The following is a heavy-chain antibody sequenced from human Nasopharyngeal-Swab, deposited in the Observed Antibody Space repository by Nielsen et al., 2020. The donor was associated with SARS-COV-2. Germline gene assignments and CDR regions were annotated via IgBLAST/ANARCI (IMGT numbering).Heavy chain of an antibody. CDR2: IYPGDSNT. V-gene: IGHV5-51*01. Sequence: GGSLRLSCKGSGYSFTTCWIGWVRQMPGKGLEWMGIIYPGDSNTRYSPSFQGQVTISVDKYSSTAYLQWSSLKASDTAIYYCARPMRPMGHYYFGMDVWGQGTTVTVSS. D-gene: IGHD1-26*01. CDR3: ARPMRPMGHYYFGMDV. J-gene: IGHJ6*02. CDR1: GYSFTTCW.